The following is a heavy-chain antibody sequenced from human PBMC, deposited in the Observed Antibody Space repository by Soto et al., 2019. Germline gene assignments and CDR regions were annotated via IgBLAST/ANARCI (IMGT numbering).Heavy chain of an antibody. CDR2: ISGSGGST. CDR3: AMREGATTDYYYGMDV. J-gene: IGHJ6*02. D-gene: IGHD1-26*01. V-gene: IGHV3-23*01. CDR1: GFTFSSYA. Sequence: HPGGSLRLSCAASGFTFSSYAMSWVRQAPGKGLEWVSAISGSGGSTYYADSVKGRFTISRDNSKNTLYLQMNSLRAEDTAVYYCAMREGATTDYYYGMDVWGQGTTVTVSS.